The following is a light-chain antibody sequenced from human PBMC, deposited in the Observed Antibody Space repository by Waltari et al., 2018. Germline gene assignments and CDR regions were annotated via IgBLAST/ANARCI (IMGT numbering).Light chain of an antibody. J-gene: IGKJ4*01. V-gene: IGKV1-39*01. Sequence: DIQMTQSPSSLSASLGDRVTITCRASQSITTSLNWYQQKPGKAPTLLIYGASNLQRGVPSRFSGSGSGTDFSLTISSLRPEDFATYFCQQSYRVPPFFGGGTKVEI. CDR2: GAS. CDR1: QSITTS. CDR3: QQSYRVPPF.